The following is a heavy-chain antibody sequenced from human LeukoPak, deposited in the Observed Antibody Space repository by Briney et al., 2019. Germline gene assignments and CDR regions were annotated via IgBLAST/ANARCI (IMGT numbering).Heavy chain of an antibody. CDR2: ISSSSSYI. J-gene: IGHJ4*02. CDR3: ARTIVAVRAAHDYFDY. CDR1: GFSFTFYS. Sequence: GGSLRLSCAASGFSFTFYSMNWVRQAPGKGLEWVSSISSSSSYIYYADSVKGRFTISRDNSKNTLYLQMNSLRAEDTAVYYCARTIVAVRAAHDYFDYWGQGTLVTVSS. D-gene: IGHD2-15*01. V-gene: IGHV3-21*01.